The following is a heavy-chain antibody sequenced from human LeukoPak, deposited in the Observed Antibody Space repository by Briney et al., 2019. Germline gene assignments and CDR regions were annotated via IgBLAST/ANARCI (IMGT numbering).Heavy chain of an antibody. CDR3: ARDGYYYGSGSYEDY. J-gene: IGHJ4*02. V-gene: IGHV3-20*04. CDR1: GFTFSSYW. D-gene: IGHD3-10*01. Sequence: PGRSLGLSCAASGFTFSSYWMSWVRQAPGKGLEWVSGINWNGGSTGYADSVKGRFTISRDNAKNSLYLQMNSLRAEDTALYYCARDGYYYGSGSYEDYWGQGTLVTVSS. CDR2: INWNGGST.